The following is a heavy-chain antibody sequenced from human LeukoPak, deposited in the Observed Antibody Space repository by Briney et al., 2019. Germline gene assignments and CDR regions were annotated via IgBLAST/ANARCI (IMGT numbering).Heavy chain of an antibody. CDR1: GFTFSSYW. CDR3: ARAWRIQLWSSIDY. J-gene: IGHJ4*02. CDR2: IKQDRSEK. Sequence: PGGSLRLSCAASGFTFSSYWMSWVRQAPGKGLEWVANIKQDRSEKYYVDSVKGRFTISRDNAKNSLYLQMNSLRAEDTAVYYCARAWRIQLWSSIDYWGQGTLVTVSS. V-gene: IGHV3-7*01. D-gene: IGHD5-18*01.